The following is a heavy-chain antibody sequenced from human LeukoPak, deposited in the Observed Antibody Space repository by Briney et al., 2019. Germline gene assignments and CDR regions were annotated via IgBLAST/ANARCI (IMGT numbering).Heavy chain of an antibody. CDR1: GYTFTSYD. CDR3: ASISPWVNGPRFLEWLASDY. J-gene: IGHJ4*02. V-gene: IGHV1-8*03. D-gene: IGHD3-3*01. Sequence: ASVKVSCKASGYTFTSYDVNWVRQATGQGLEWMGWMNPNSGNTGYAQKFQGRVTISRNTSITTAYMELSGLTSEDTAVYYCASISPWVNGPRFLEWLASDYWGQGTLVTVSS. CDR2: MNPNSGNT.